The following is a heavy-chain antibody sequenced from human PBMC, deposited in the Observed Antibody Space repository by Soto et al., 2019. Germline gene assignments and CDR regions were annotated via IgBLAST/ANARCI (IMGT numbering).Heavy chain of an antibody. CDR3: AHRRFDGWYSDYEY. CDR1: GFSLSTNGVG. CDR2: IYWDDDK. V-gene: IGHV2-5*02. Sequence: QITLKESGPTLVKPTQTLTVTCTFSGFSLSTNGVGVGWIRQPPGKALEWLALIYWDDDKRYSPSLQTRLTVTKDTSRNQVVLTMTNMDPVDTATYYCAHRRFDGWYSDYEYWGQGSLVTVSS. J-gene: IGHJ4*02. D-gene: IGHD6-19*01.